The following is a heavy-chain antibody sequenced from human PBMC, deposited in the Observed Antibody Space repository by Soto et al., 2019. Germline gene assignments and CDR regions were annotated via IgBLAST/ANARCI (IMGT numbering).Heavy chain of an antibody. V-gene: IGHV1-69*01. CDR2: SIPVFGTA. J-gene: IGHJ4*02. CDR3: AIPLPKQKLVLGAFDH. D-gene: IGHD6-13*01. CDR1: GGTFRNYA. Sequence: QVQLVQSGAEVKKPGSSVKLSCKTSGGTFRNYAINWVRQAPGQGLEWMGGSIPVFGTANYTQTFQGRFTITADETTSTAYMELSSLRSEDTAVYYCAIPLPKQKLVLGAFDHWGQGTLCTVAS.